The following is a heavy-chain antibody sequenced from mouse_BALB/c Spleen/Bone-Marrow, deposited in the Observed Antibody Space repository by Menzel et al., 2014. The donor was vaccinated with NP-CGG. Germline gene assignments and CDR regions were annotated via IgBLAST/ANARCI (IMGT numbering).Heavy chain of an antibody. CDR2: IDPANGNT. Sequence: EVQGVESGAELVKPGASVKLSCTASGFNIKDTYMHWVKQRPEQGLEWIGRIDPANGNTKYDPKFQGKATITADTSSNTAYLQLSSLTSEDTAVYYCARGGSSYGWYFDAWGAGTTVTVSS. CDR3: ARGGSSYGWYFDA. J-gene: IGHJ1*01. D-gene: IGHD1-1*01. V-gene: IGHV14-3*02. CDR1: GFNIKDTY.